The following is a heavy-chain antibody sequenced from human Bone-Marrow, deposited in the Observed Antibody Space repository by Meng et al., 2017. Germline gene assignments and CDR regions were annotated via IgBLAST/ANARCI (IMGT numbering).Heavy chain of an antibody. CDR2: IYHNGST. Sequence: SETLSLTCTVPGYSISSGYYWGWTRQPPGKGLEWIGSIYHNGSTYYNPSLRGRLSISVDTSKNQFFLRLSSVTAADTAVYYCGRDSSSWFFTYWGQGKRVNVDS. V-gene: IGHV4-38-2*02. CDR1: GYSISSGYY. D-gene: IGHD6-13*01. J-gene: IGHJ4*02. CDR3: GRDSSSWFFTY.